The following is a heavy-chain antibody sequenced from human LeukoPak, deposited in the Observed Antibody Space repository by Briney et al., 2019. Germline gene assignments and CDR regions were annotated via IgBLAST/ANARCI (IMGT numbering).Heavy chain of an antibody. Sequence: PSEALSLTCTVSGGSISSSVNYWGWIRQPPGKGLEWIGSIYYSGSTNYNPSLKSRVTISVDTSKNQFSLKLSSVTAADTAVYYCATVSSGYYSSYWGQGTLVTVSS. CDR2: IYYSGST. CDR3: ATVSSGYYSSY. V-gene: IGHV4-39*07. CDR1: GGSISSSVNY. J-gene: IGHJ4*02. D-gene: IGHD3-22*01.